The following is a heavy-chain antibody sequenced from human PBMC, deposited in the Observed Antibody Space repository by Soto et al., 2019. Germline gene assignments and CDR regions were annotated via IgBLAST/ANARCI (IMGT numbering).Heavy chain of an antibody. D-gene: IGHD1-7*01. V-gene: IGHV3-33*01. CDR2: MWSDGSYR. CDR1: GFTFSRHA. Sequence: PGGSLRLSCAASGFTFSRHAMHWVRQSPGKGLEWVAVMWSDGSYRSYGDSVRGRFTVSRDNSKNTLYLQMNSLTADDTALYYCAREQNCKYDLDYWGQGTLVTAPQ. J-gene: IGHJ4*02. CDR3: AREQNCKYDLDY.